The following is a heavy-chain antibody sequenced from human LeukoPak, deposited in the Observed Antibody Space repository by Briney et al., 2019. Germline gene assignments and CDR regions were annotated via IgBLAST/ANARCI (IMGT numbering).Heavy chain of an antibody. Sequence: ASVKVSCKASGGTFSSYAISWVRQAPGQGLEWMGGIIPIFGTANYAQKFQGRVTITTDESTSTAYMELSSLRSEDTAVYYCASSYDFWADYSDYWGQGTLVTVSS. D-gene: IGHD3-3*01. CDR3: ASSYDFWADYSDY. V-gene: IGHV1-69*05. CDR2: IIPIFGTA. J-gene: IGHJ4*02. CDR1: GGTFSSYA.